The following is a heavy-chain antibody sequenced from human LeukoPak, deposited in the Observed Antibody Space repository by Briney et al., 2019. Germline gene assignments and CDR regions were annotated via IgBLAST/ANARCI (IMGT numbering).Heavy chain of an antibody. CDR2: ISSGSSTI. CDR1: GFTFSTYA. V-gene: IGHV3-48*01. D-gene: IGHD6-6*01. Sequence: GGSLRLSCAASGFTFSTYAMNWVRQAPGKGLEWVSYISSGSSTIYYADSVRGRFTISRDNAKNSLYLQMNRLRAEDTAVYYCARGIAARRPYYYYMDVWGKGTTVTVSS. CDR3: ARGIAARRPYYYYMDV. J-gene: IGHJ6*03.